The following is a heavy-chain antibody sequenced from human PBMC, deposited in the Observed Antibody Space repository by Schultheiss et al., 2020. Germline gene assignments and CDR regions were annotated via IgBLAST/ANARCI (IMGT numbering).Heavy chain of an antibody. V-gene: IGHV4-4*02. CDR1: GGSISSSNW. J-gene: IGHJ6*02. CDR2: IYHSGST. CDR3: ARDDSSGVSGYYYYGMDV. D-gene: IGHD3-22*01. Sequence: SETLSLTCAVSGGSISSSNWWSWVRQPPGKGLEWIGEIYHSGSTNYNPSLKSRVTISVDKSKNQFSLKLSSVTAADTAVYYCARDDSSGVSGYYYYGMDVWGQGTTVTVSS.